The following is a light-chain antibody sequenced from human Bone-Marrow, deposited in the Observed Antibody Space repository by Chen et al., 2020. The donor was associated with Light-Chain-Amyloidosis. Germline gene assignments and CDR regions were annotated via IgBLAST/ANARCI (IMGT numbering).Light chain of an antibody. CDR2: GSS. CDR1: QTISSNY. CDR3: QQYGTSPLT. J-gene: IGKJ4*01. V-gene: IGKV3-20*01. Sequence: IVLTQSPATLSLSPGEGANLSCRASQTISSNYLPWYQQKFGQAPRLLIYGSSSRATGIPDRFTGSGSGTDFTLTINRLEPEDFAMYYCQQYGTSPLTFGGGTKVEIK.